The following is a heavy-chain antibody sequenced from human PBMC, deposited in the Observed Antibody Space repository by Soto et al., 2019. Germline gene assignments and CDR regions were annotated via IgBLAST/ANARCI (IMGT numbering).Heavy chain of an antibody. Sequence: GGSLRLSCAAPGFTFSSYSMNWVRQAPGKGLEWVSSISSSSSYIYYADSVKGRFTISRDNAKNSLYLQMNSLRAEDTAVYYCARDPTNLYNWFDPWGQGTLVTVSS. D-gene: IGHD7-27*01. CDR3: ARDPTNLYNWFDP. CDR2: ISSSSSYI. V-gene: IGHV3-21*01. CDR1: GFTFSSYS. J-gene: IGHJ5*02.